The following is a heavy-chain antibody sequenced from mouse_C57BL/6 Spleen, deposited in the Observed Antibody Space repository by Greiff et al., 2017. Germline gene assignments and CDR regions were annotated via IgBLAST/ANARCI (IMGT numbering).Heavy chain of an antibody. D-gene: IGHD1-1*01. CDR2: ISPGDGDT. J-gene: IGHJ2*01. Sequence: QVQLQQSGPELVKPGASVKISCKASGYAFSSSWLNWVKQRPGKGLEWIGRISPGDGDTNYNGKFKGKATLTADKTSSTAYMKRSILTSENSAVFFCARSAFITTVVSPFDYWGQGTTLTVSS. CDR1: GYAFSSSW. V-gene: IGHV1-82*01. CDR3: ARSAFITTVVSPFDY.